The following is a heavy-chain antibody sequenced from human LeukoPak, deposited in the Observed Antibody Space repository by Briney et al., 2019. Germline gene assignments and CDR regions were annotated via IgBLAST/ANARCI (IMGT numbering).Heavy chain of an antibody. J-gene: IGHJ5*02. V-gene: IGHV4-31*03. CDR2: IYYSGST. CDR1: GGSISSGGYY. D-gene: IGHD3-10*01. CDR3: ARRTNYYGSESYLNWFDP. Sequence: PSQTLSLTCTVSGGSISSGGYYWSWIRQHPGKGLEWIGYIYYSGSTNYNPSLKSRVTISVDTSKNQFSLKLSSVTAADKAMYYCARRTNYYGSESYLNWFDPWGQGTLVTVSS.